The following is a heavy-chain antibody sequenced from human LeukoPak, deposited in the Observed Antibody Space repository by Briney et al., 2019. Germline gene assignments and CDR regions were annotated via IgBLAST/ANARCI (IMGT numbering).Heavy chain of an antibody. CDR2: VYYSGST. CDR1: GGSISSGGYY. D-gene: IGHD5-18*01. CDR3: ARGQGYSYGSDY. Sequence: PSETLSLTCTVSGGSISSGGYYWSWIRQHPGKGLEWIGYVYYSGSTYYNPSLKSRVTISVDTSKNQFSLKLSSVTAADTAVYYCARGQGYSYGSDYWGQGTLVTVSS. J-gene: IGHJ4*02. V-gene: IGHV4-31*03.